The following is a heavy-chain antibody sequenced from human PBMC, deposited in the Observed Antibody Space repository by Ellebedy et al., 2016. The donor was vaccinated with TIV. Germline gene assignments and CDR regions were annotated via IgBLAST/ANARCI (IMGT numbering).Heavy chain of an antibody. V-gene: IGHV3-7*01. D-gene: IGHD6-19*01. CDR1: GFTFSSHW. CDR2: IKQDGGEK. CDR3: ARTLGSGSCY. J-gene: IGHJ4*02. Sequence: GGSLRLSXAASGFTFSSHWMHWVRQAPGKGPEWVANIKQDGGEKYYVDSVKGRFTISRDNAKNSLYLQMNSLRAEDTAVYYCARTLGSGSCYWGQGTLVTVSS.